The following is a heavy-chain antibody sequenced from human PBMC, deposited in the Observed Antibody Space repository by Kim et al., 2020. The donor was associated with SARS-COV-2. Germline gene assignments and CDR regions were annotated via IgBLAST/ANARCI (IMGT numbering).Heavy chain of an antibody. J-gene: IGHJ6*02. Sequence: GESLKISCKGSGYSFTSYWIGWVRQMPGKGLEWMGIIYPGDSDTRYSPSFQGQVTISADKSISTASLQWSSLKASDTAMYYCARIPEVTIAAVYYYYGMDVWGQGTTVTVSS. CDR3: ARIPEVTIAAVYYYYGMDV. V-gene: IGHV5-51*01. D-gene: IGHD6-13*01. CDR2: IYPGDSDT. CDR1: GYSFTSYW.